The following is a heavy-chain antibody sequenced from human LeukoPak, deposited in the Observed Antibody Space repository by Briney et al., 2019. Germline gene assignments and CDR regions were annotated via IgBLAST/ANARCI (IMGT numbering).Heavy chain of an antibody. Sequence: KSSETLSLTCTVSGGSISSSSYYWGWIRQPPGKGLEWIGSIYYSGSTYYNPSLKSRVTISVDTSKNQFSLKLSSVTAVDTAVYYCARVIGYCTDGVCYTRIFQHWGQGTLVTVSS. CDR2: IYYSGST. J-gene: IGHJ1*01. D-gene: IGHD2-8*01. CDR3: ARVIGYCTDGVCYTRIFQH. V-gene: IGHV4-39*07. CDR1: GGSISSSSYY.